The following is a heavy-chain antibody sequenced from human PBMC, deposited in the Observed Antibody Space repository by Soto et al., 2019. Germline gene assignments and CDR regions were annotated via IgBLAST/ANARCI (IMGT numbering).Heavy chain of an antibody. CDR3: ARRHVVVVAATRGDAFDI. CDR1: GSSINDYY. CDR2: VYHSGNT. D-gene: IGHD2-15*01. V-gene: IGHV4-59*08. J-gene: IGHJ3*02. Sequence: SSETLSLTCAVSGSSINDYYWTWIRQSPGKELEWIGFVYHSGNTNYNPSLKSRVAISLDTSKSYFSLKLYSVTAADTAVYYCARRHVVVVAATRGDAFDIWGQGTMVTVSS.